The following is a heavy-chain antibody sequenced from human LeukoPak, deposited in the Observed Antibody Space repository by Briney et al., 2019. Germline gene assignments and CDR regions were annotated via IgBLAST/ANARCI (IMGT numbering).Heavy chain of an antibody. D-gene: IGHD1-26*01. CDR1: GFTFSTYS. V-gene: IGHV3-21*01. CDR2: ISSSSTYI. J-gene: IGHJ4*02. CDR3: ARWDPFHGV. Sequence: PGRSLRLSCAASGFTFSTYSMNCVRQAPGKGLEWVSSISSSSTYIYYAVSVKGRFTISRDNAKNSLYLQMNNLRAEDTAVYYCARWDPFHGVWGQGTLVTVSS.